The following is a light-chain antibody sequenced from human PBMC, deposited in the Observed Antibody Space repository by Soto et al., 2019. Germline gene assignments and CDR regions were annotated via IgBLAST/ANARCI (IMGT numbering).Light chain of an antibody. V-gene: IGKV1-9*01. CDR2: AAS. CDR3: LQHNTYPFT. CDR1: QGISSF. Sequence: DIQLTQSPSFLSASVGDKVSFTCRASQGISSFLVWYAQKPGKAPKLLIYAASTLQSGVPSRFSGSGSGTEFTLTISSLQPEDFATYYCLQHNTYPFTFGQGTKLEIK. J-gene: IGKJ2*01.